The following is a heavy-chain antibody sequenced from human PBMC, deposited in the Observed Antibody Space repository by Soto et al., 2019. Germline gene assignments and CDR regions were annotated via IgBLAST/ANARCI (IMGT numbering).Heavy chain of an antibody. CDR1: GTSLSGLP. CDR3: AAGVTKFDY. J-gene: IGHJ4*02. D-gene: IGHD4-17*01. V-gene: IGHV1-24*01. Sequence: ASVKVSCKVSGTSLSGLPMHWVRQAPGKGLEWMGSLDYEEGERSFAHRFQGRLTVTEDTSTDTAYMELSSLRSEDTAVYYCAAGVTKFDYWGQGTLVTVSS. CDR2: LDYEEGER.